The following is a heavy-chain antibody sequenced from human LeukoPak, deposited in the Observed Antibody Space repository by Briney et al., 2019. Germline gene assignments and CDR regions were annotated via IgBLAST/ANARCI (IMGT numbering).Heavy chain of an antibody. J-gene: IGHJ4*02. CDR3: ARDYGGNSGDYFDY. CDR1: GGSISSSSYY. D-gene: IGHD4-23*01. CDR2: IYYSGST. V-gene: IGHV4-39*02. Sequence: SETLSLTCTVSGGSISSSSYYWGWIRQPPGKGLEWIGSIYYSGSTYYNPSLKSRVTISVDTSKNQFPLKLSSVTAADTAVYYCARDYGGNSGDYFDYWGQGTLVTVSS.